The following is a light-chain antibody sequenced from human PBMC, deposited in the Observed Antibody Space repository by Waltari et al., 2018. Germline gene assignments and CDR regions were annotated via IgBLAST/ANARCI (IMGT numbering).Light chain of an antibody. CDR1: QDVKSS. V-gene: IGKV1-NL1*01. CDR3: QHYYSTLST. CDR2: AAS. Sequence: DIQMTQSPSSLSASVGDRVTITCRASQDVKSSLAWYQQKPGKAPKLRLYAASRLEGGVPSRFRGGGSGTEYTLTITSLQPEDFATSFCQHYYSTLSTFGPGTKVDIQ. J-gene: IGKJ3*01.